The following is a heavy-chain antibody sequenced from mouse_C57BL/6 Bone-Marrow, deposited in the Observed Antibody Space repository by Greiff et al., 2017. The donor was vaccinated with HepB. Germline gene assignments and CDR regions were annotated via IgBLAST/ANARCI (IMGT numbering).Heavy chain of an antibody. CDR3: TRFDSTGYFDV. D-gene: IGHD2-4*01. CDR2: IDPETGGT. V-gene: IGHV1-15*01. J-gene: IGHJ1*03. CDR1: GYTFTDYE. Sequence: VQLQQSGAELVRPGASVTLSCKASGYTFTDYEMHWVKQTPVHGLEWIGAIDPETGGTAYNQKFKGKAILTADKSSSTAYMELRSLTSEDSAVYYCTRFDSTGYFDVWGTGTTVTVSS.